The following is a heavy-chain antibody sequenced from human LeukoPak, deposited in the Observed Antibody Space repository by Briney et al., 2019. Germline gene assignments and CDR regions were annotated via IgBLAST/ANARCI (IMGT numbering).Heavy chain of an antibody. J-gene: IGHJ4*02. Sequence: GGSLRLSCAASGFTFSSYGMHWVRQAPGKGLEWVAVIWYDGSNKYYADSVKGRFTISRDNSKNTLYLQMNSLRAEDTAVYYCAIDLYHDSSPPGYWGQGTLVTVSS. CDR2: IWYDGSNK. V-gene: IGHV3-33*01. CDR1: GFTFSSYG. CDR3: AIDLYHDSSPPGY. D-gene: IGHD3-22*01.